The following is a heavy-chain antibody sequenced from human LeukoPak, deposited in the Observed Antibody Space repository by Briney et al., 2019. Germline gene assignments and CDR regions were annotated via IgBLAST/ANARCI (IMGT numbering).Heavy chain of an antibody. Sequence: ASVTVSCKASGYTFSGTGWYLYWLRQAPGQGLECMGWIYPNNGAIAYAQKFQGRVGMIRDTSITTAYMELSRLRPDDTAVYYCARDGPAQMVDFDYWGQGTLVTVSS. CDR2: IYPNNGAI. V-gene: IGHV1-2*02. CDR1: GYTFSGTGWY. D-gene: IGHD3-10*01. CDR3: ARDGPAQMVDFDY. J-gene: IGHJ4*02.